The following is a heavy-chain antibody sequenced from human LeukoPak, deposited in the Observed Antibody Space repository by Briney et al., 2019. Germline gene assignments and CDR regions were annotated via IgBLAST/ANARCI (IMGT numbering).Heavy chain of an antibody. J-gene: IGHJ4*02. D-gene: IGHD6-19*01. V-gene: IGHV3-30*18. Sequence: PGGSLRLSCAASGFTFSNFGFHWVRQAPGKGLEWVAVISYDGSKRYFADSVKGRYIISRDNSMNTLYLQMNSLRAEDTAVYYCVNEYNSGRTRVGFDSWGQGTLVTVSS. CDR3: VNEYNSGRTRVGFDS. CDR2: ISYDGSKR. CDR1: GFTFSNFG.